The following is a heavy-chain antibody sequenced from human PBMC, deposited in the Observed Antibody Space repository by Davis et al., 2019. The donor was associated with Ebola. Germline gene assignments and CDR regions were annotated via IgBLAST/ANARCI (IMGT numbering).Heavy chain of an antibody. J-gene: IGHJ3*02. D-gene: IGHD5-18*01. CDR3: VGLPDTVMGPGGFDI. CDR2: FYFGGSS. V-gene: IGHV4-39*01. Sequence: SETLSLTCTVSGGSITNSRYYWGWIRQPPGKGLEWIGSFYFGGSSYYNPSLKSRVTLSVDTSKNQFSLKVRSVTVADTAVYYCVGLPDTVMGPGGFDIWGQGTVVTVSS. CDR1: GGSITNSRYY.